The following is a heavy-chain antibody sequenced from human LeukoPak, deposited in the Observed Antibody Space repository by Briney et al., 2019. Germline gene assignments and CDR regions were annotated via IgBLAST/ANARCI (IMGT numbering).Heavy chain of an antibody. Sequence: GGSLRLSCAASEFTFSDYYMSWIRQAPGKGLEWVSYISYSGDTIYYADSVKGRFTVSRDNAKNSLYLQMNSLRAEDTAVYYCARLGIITAAGSNDYWGQGTVVTVSS. J-gene: IGHJ4*02. V-gene: IGHV3-11*01. CDR1: EFTFSDYY. D-gene: IGHD6-13*01. CDR3: ARLGIITAAGSNDY. CDR2: ISYSGDTI.